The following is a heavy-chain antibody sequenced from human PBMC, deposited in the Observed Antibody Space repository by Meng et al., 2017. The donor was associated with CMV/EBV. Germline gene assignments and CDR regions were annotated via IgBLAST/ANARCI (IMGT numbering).Heavy chain of an antibody. CDR1: GFTFSNYY. V-gene: IGHV1-2*02. CDR2: VNSNNDAT. Sequence: QGQLLRAGSEMKKPGASVKVSCTTSGFTFSNYYIHWVRQAPGQGLEWMGWVNSNNDATNYARKFQGRVSMTRDTSISTAHMELSRLMSDDTAVYYCVRSSGWSLFDYWGQGTLVTVSS. J-gene: IGHJ4*02. D-gene: IGHD6-19*01. CDR3: VRSSGWSLFDY.